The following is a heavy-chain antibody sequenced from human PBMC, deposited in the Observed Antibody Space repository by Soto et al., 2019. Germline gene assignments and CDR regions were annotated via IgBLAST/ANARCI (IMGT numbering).Heavy chain of an antibody. V-gene: IGHV3-23*01. CDR3: ARIKLVEWFFINVDVYDMDV. CDR1: GFTFSSYA. Sequence: SGGSLRLSCAASGFTFSSYAMSWVRQAPGKGLEWVSAISGSSGSTYYADSVKGRFTVSRDNARNSVSLQMDSLRDEDAAVYYCARIKLVEWFFINVDVYDMDVWGQGTPVTVSS. CDR2: ISGSSGST. J-gene: IGHJ6*02. D-gene: IGHD3-3*01.